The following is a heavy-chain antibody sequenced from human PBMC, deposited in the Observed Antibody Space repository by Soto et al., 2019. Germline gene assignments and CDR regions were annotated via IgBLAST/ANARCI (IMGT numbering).Heavy chain of an antibody. CDR1: GYTFSKYD. D-gene: IGHD3-3*01. CDR3: VRNYVDFWTDSPDFDH. Sequence: DSVQVSCKASGYTFSKYDVSWVRQAPGQGLEWLGLISPNSGRASYSEKFQGRVTMSTDTPTTTAYLELRSLRSDDTAVYYCVRNYVDFWTDSPDFDHWGQGPLGTVSS. J-gene: IGHJ4*02. V-gene: IGHV1-18*04. CDR2: ISPNSGRA.